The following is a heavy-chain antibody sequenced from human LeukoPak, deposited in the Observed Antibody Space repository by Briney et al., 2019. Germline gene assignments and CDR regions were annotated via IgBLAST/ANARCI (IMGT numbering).Heavy chain of an antibody. D-gene: IGHD6-19*01. Sequence: SETLSLTCTVSGGSISSYYWSWIRQPPGKGLEWIGYIYYSGSTNYNPSLKSRVTISVDTSKNQFSLKLSSVTAADTAVYYCARGLGGSSGWYVGRGFDPWGQGTLVTVSS. CDR1: GGSISSYY. CDR2: IYYSGST. CDR3: ARGLGGSSGWYVGRGFDP. V-gene: IGHV4-59*01. J-gene: IGHJ5*02.